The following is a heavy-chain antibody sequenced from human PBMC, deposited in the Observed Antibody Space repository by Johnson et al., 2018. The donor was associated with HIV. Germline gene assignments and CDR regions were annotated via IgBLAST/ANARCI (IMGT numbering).Heavy chain of an antibody. CDR3: TTRGFVVVPAANLHAFDI. V-gene: IGHV3-15*01. CDR2: SRSKTDGGTT. D-gene: IGHD2-2*01. CDR1: GITFSNAW. J-gene: IGHJ3*02. Sequence: VQLVESGGGSVKPGGSLRLSCAASGITFSNAWMSWVRQAPGKGLEWVGRSRSKTDGGTTDYAAPVKGRFTISRDDSKHTLYLQMNSLKTDDTAVYYCTTRGFVVVPAANLHAFDIWGQGTLVTVSS.